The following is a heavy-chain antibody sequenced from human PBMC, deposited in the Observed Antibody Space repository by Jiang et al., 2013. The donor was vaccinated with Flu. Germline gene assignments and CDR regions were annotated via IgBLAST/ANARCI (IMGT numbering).Heavy chain of an antibody. V-gene: IGHV1-46*01. CDR2: INPNGGST. CDR1: GYTFSNYY. CDR3: ARDKEGDRAHHGMDV. J-gene: IGHJ6*02. Sequence: GAEVKKPGASVKVSCKASGYTFSNYYMHWVRQAPGQGLEWMGIINPNGGSTSHAQKFQGRFTMTRDTSASTFYMELRSLTSEDTAVYYCARDKEGDRAHHGMDVWGQGTTVTVSS. D-gene: IGHD3-16*01.